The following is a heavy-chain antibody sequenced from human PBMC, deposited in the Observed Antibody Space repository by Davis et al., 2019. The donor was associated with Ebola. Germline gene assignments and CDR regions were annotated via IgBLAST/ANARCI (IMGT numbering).Heavy chain of an antibody. CDR3: ASTYDFWSPSYTEDRGFDY. V-gene: IGHV1-18*01. CDR2: ISAYNGNT. CDR1: GYTFTNQG. J-gene: IGHJ4*02. D-gene: IGHD3-3*01. Sequence: ASVKVSCKASGYTFTNQGVAWVRQAPGQGLEWMGWISAYNGNTNFAQKIQGRVTMTTDTSTSTAYMELRSLRSDDTAVYYCASTYDFWSPSYTEDRGFDYWGQGTLVTVSS.